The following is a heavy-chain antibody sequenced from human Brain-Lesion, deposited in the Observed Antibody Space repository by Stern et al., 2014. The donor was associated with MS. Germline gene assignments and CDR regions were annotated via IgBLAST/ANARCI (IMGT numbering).Heavy chain of an antibody. Sequence: QVPLVQSGAEVKKPGASVKVSCKVSGYTLTELSMHWVRQAPRKGLEWMGGFDPEDGETIYAQKFQGRVTMTADTSKEATNMKLSILRSEDTAVYYCATLSPGAGGNYYRHFDYWGQGTLVTVSS. CDR3: ATLSPGAGGNYYRHFDY. V-gene: IGHV1-24*01. CDR2: FDPEDGET. CDR1: GYTLTELS. D-gene: IGHD1-26*01. J-gene: IGHJ4*02.